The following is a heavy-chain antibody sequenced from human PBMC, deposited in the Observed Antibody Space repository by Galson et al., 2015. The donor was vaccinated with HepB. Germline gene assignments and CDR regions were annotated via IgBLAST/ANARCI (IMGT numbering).Heavy chain of an antibody. CDR1: GFSFNAYG. Sequence: SLRLSCAASGFSFNAYGMHWVRQAPGQGLEWVAVTSYDGSKKKYARSVRGRFTISRDNVRNTLDLLLDSLGADDTAIYYCAKDRHEGRFGMTPYNYYHGMDVWGQGTTVTVS. J-gene: IGHJ6*02. CDR3: AKDRHEGRFGMTPYNYYHGMDV. D-gene: IGHD3-10*01. CDR2: TSYDGSKK. V-gene: IGHV3-30*18.